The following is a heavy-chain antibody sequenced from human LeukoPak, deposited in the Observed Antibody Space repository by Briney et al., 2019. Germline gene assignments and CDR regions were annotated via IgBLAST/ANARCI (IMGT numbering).Heavy chain of an antibody. CDR1: GFTFSSYG. CDR3: AKNAHYQGYSYGGIDY. V-gene: IGHV3-30*18. CDR2: ISYDGSDK. D-gene: IGHD5-18*01. J-gene: IGHJ4*02. Sequence: PGGSLRLSCAASGFTFSSYGMHWVRQAPGKGLEWVAVISYDGSDKYSADSVKGRFTISRDNSKNTLYLQMNSLGAEDTAVYYCAKNAHYQGYSYGGIDYWGQGTLVTVSS.